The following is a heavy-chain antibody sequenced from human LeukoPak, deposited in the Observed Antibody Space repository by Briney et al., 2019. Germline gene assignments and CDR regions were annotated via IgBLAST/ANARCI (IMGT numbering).Heavy chain of an antibody. CDR2: INPSGGST. Sequence: ASVKVSCKASGYTFTSYYIHWVRQAPGQGLEGMGLINPSGGSTNYAQKFQGRVTMTRDTSTSTVYMELSSLRSEDTAVYYCARGPSITMVRGGQWYYYMDVWGKGTTVTISS. CDR3: ARGPSITMVRGGQWYYYMDV. D-gene: IGHD3-10*01. V-gene: IGHV1-46*01. J-gene: IGHJ6*03. CDR1: GYTFTSYY.